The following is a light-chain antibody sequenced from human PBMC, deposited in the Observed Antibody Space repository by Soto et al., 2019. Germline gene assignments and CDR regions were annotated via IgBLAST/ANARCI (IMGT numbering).Light chain of an antibody. J-gene: IGKJ1*01. CDR2: GAS. CDR1: ESVRTN. V-gene: IGKV3-20*01. Sequence: EIVLTQSPGTLSLSPGERATLSCRASESVRTNLAWYQQKPGQAPRLLIYGASNRATGIPARFSGSGSGTYFTLTISRMEPEDFAVYDCQQYGSSGTFGQGTKVDIK. CDR3: QQYGSSGT.